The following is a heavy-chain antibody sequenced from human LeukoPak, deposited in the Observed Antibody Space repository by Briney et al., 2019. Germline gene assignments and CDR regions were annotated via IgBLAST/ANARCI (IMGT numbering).Heavy chain of an antibody. V-gene: IGHV4-39*07. CDR2: IYYSGST. CDR3: ARVTYGDYKSRYFDY. Sequence: SETLSLTCTVSGGSISSSSYYWGWIRQPPGKGLEWIGSIYYSGSTYYNPSLKSRVTISVDTSKNQFSLKLSSVTAADTAVYYCARVTYGDYKSRYFDYWGQGTLVTVSS. CDR1: GGSISSSSYY. J-gene: IGHJ4*02. D-gene: IGHD4-17*01.